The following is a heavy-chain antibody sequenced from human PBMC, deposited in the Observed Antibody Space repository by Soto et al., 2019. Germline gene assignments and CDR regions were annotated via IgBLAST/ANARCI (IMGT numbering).Heavy chain of an antibody. J-gene: IGHJ5*02. V-gene: IGHV1-18*01. Sequence: QVQLVQSGAEVKKPGASVKVSCKASGYTFTSYGITWVRQAPGQGLEWMGWISAYNGNTNYAQKLQGRVTMTTDTTTSTAYMELRSLRSDDTAVYYCARASSSWYVPWFDPWCQGTLVTVSS. D-gene: IGHD6-13*01. CDR3: ARASSSWYVPWFDP. CDR1: GYTFTSYG. CDR2: ISAYNGNT.